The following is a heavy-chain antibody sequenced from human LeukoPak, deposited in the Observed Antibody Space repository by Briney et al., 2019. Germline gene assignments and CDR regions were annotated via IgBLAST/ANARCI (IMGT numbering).Heavy chain of an antibody. CDR2: IYYSGST. CDR1: GGSISSSSYY. J-gene: IGHJ4*02. D-gene: IGHD1-7*01. V-gene: IGHV4-39*07. CDR3: ARGNYGNFDY. Sequence: SETLSLTCTVSGGSISSSSYYWGWLRQPPGKGLEWIGSIYYSGSTYYNPSLKSRVTISVDTSKNQFSLKLSSVTAADTAVYYCARGNYGNFDYWGQGTLVTVSS.